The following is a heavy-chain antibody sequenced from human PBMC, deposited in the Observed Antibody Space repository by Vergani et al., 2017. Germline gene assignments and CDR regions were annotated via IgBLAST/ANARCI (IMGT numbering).Heavy chain of an antibody. Sequence: QVTFKESGPALVYPRQALTLTCTFSGFSLSSSRMRVSWFRQSPGKALEWLARIDWDDDKFYSASLKTRLAISKDLSNDLVVLTMTNMGPADPGTYYCAQTRGGPPYRSGLYYFDFWGQGTLVTVSS. V-gene: IGHV2-70*04. CDR3: AQTRGGPPYRSGLYYFDF. J-gene: IGHJ4*02. CDR1: GFSLSSSRMR. CDR2: IDWDDDK. D-gene: IGHD6-19*01.